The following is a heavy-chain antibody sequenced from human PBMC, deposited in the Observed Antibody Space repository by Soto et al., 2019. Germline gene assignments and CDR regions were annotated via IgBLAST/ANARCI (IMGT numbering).Heavy chain of an antibody. Sequence: ASVKVSCKSSGYTFTSYYMHWVRQAPGQGLEWMGIINPSGGSTSYAQKFQGRVTMTRDTSTSTVYMELSSLRSEDTAVYYCARDLDYPNPSDAFDISGQGTRVTVSS. V-gene: IGHV1-46*03. CDR1: GYTFTSYY. J-gene: IGHJ3*02. CDR3: ARDLDYPNPSDAFDI. D-gene: IGHD4-17*01. CDR2: INPSGGST.